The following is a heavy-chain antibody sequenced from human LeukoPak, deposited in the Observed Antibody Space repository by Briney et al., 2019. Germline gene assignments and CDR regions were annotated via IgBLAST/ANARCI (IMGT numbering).Heavy chain of an antibody. D-gene: IGHD6-13*01. CDR1: GGSISSYY. CDR3: ARPLAAAGWFDP. J-gene: IGHJ5*02. CDR2: IYYSGST. V-gene: IGHV4-59*08. Sequence: SETLSLTCTVSGGSISSYYWSWIRQPPGKGLEWIGYIYYSGSTNYNPSLKSRVTISVDTSKNQFSLKLSSVTAADMAVYYCARPLAAAGWFDPWGQGTLVTVSS.